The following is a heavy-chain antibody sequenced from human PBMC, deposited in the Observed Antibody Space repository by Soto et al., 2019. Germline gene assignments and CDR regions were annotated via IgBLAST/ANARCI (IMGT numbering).Heavy chain of an antibody. CDR2: IYTSGST. Sequence: PSETLSLTCTVSGGSISSGDYYWSWIRQPPGKGLEWIGRIYTSGSTNYNPSLKSRVTMSVDTSKNKFSLKLSSVTAADTAVYYCAGGGDFWSGPYYYYGMDVWGQGTTVTVSS. J-gene: IGHJ6*02. CDR3: AGGGDFWSGPYYYYGMDV. CDR1: GGSISSGDYY. D-gene: IGHD3-3*01. V-gene: IGHV4-61*02.